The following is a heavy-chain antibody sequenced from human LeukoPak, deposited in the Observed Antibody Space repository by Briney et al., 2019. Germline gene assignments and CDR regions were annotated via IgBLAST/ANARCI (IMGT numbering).Heavy chain of an antibody. V-gene: IGHV3-48*03. J-gene: IGHJ4*02. Sequence: GGSLRLSCAASGFTFSSYEMSWVRQAPGKGLEWVSYISSSGSTIYYADSVKGRFTISRDNAKNSLYLQMNSLRAEDTAVYYCARARPIAVAGHARHFDYWGQGSLVTVSS. CDR3: ARARPIAVAGHARHFDY. CDR2: ISSSGSTI. CDR1: GFTFSSYE. D-gene: IGHD6-19*01.